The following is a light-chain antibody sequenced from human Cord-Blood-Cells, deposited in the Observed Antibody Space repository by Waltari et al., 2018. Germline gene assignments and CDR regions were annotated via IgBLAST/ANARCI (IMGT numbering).Light chain of an antibody. V-gene: IGKV3-15*01. CDR3: QQYNNWPLT. Sequence: EIVMTPSPATLSVSHGERATLSCRASQSVSSNLAWYQQKPGQAPRLLIYGASTRATGIPARFSGSGSGTEFTLTISSLQSEDFAVYYCQQYNNWPLTFGQGTRLEIK. CDR2: GAS. CDR1: QSVSSN. J-gene: IGKJ5*01.